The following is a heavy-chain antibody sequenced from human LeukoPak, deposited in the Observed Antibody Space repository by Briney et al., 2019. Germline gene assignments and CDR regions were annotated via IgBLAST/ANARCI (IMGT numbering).Heavy chain of an antibody. CDR2: MNPNSGNT. V-gene: IGHV1-8*02. CDR1: GYTFTNYD. D-gene: IGHD1-14*01. Sequence: GASVKVSYKASGYTFTNYDINWVRQASGQGLEWMGWMNPNSGNTGYARKFQGRVTMTRDTSINTAYMELSSLRSDDTAVYHCARIVIRGTTADGGDYWGQGTLVTVSS. CDR3: ARIVIRGTTADGGDY. J-gene: IGHJ4*02.